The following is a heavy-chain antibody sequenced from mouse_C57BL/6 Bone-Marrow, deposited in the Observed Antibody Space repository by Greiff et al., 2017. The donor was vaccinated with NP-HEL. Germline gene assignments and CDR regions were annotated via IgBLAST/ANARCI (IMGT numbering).Heavy chain of an antibody. V-gene: IGHV14-3*01. J-gene: IGHJ4*01. CDR3: ASRNGSSFGAMDY. CDR2: IDPANGNT. Sequence: VQLQQSVAELVRPGASVKLSCTASGFNIKNTYMHWVKQRPEQGLEWIGRIDPANGNTKYAPKFQGKATITADTSSNTAYLQLSRLTSEDTAIYYCASRNGSSFGAMDYWGQGTSVTVSS. CDR1: GFNIKNTY. D-gene: IGHD1-1*01.